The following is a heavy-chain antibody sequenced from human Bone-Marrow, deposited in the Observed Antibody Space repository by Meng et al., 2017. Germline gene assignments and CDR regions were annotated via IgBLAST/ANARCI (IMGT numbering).Heavy chain of an antibody. J-gene: IGHJ4*02. V-gene: IGHV3-30*01. CDR3: ARVTYSYGSGSGGLFDY. D-gene: IGHD3-10*01. Sequence: GESLKISCAAPGFTFSGSAMHWVRQAPGKGLEWVALISFDGTRGFYADSVKGRFTISRDNSENTLYLQMNSLRPGDTAMYYCARVTYSYGSGSGGLFDYWGQGTLVTVSS. CDR1: GFTFSGSA. CDR2: ISFDGTRG.